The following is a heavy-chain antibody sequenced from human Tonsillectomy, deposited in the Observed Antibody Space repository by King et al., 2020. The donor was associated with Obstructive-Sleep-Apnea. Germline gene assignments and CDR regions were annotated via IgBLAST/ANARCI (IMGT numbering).Heavy chain of an antibody. CDR3: AREGLRDLGFDY. J-gene: IGHJ4*02. D-gene: IGHD3-16*01. CDR2: IYYSVIT. CDR1: GGSISSCGYY. V-gene: IGHV4-31*03. Sequence: VQLQESGPGLVKPSQTLSLTCTVSGGSISSCGYYWSWILQPPGKGLEWIGYIYYSVITYYHPSLKSRVTISVDTSKNQFSLKLSSVTAADTAVYYCAREGLRDLGFDYWGQGTLVTVSS.